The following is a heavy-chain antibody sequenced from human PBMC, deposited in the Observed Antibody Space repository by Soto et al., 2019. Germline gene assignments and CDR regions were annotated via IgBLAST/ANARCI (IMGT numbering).Heavy chain of an antibody. CDR3: AKNGQPPYYYYGMDV. J-gene: IGHJ6*02. CDR2: ISGYNGDT. D-gene: IGHD2-8*01. V-gene: IGHV1-18*01. Sequence: QGQLVQSGAEVKKPGASVKVSCKASGYTFTRYGISWVRQDPGQGLEWMGWISGYNGDTNYAQKFQGRVTMTVDTSTTTAFMELTSLTSDDRAVYYCAKNGQPPYYYYGMDVWGQGTTVTVSS. CDR1: GYTFTRYG.